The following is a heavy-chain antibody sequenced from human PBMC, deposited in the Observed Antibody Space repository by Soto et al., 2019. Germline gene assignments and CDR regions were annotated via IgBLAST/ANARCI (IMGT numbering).Heavy chain of an antibody. CDR1: GFTVSSYG. V-gene: IGHV3-30*18. J-gene: IGHJ4*02. D-gene: IGHD6-6*01. Sequence: QVQLVESGGGVVQPGRSLRLSCAASGFTVSSYGMHWVRQAPGKGLEWVAVISYDGSNKYYADSVKGRFTISRDNSKNTLYLQMNSLRAEDTAVYYCAKELGGYSSSSGFDYWGQGTLVTVSS. CDR2: ISYDGSNK. CDR3: AKELGGYSSSSGFDY.